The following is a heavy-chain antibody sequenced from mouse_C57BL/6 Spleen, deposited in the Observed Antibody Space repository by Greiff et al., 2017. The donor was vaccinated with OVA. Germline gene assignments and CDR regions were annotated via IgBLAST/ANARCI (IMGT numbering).Heavy chain of an antibody. J-gene: IGHJ1*03. D-gene: IGHD4-1*01. V-gene: IGHV1-7*01. Sequence: QVQLKQSGAELAKPGASVKLSCKASGYTFTSYWMHWVKQRPGQGLEWIGYINPSSGYTKYNQKFKDKATLTADKSSSTAYMQLSSLTYEDSAVYYCAAGLGQWYFDVWGTGTTVTVSS. CDR2: INPSSGYT. CDR1: GYTFTSYW. CDR3: AAGLGQWYFDV.